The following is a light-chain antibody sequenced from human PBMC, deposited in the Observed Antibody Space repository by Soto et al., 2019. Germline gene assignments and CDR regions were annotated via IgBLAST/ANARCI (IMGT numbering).Light chain of an antibody. Sequence: EIMMTQSPATLSVSPGERATLSCRASQSVGDNLAWYQQKPGQAPRLLIYYASTRATGIPARFSGSGSGTEFTLTISSLQSEDFALYNCHQYNDWPPITFGQGTRVEIK. J-gene: IGKJ5*01. CDR2: YAS. CDR3: HQYNDWPPIT. V-gene: IGKV3-15*01. CDR1: QSVGDN.